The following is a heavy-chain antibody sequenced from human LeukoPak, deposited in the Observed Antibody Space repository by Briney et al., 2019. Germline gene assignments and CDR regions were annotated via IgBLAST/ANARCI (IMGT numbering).Heavy chain of an antibody. D-gene: IGHD6-19*01. V-gene: IGHV3-11*01. CDR2: ISSSGSTI. CDR1: GFTFSDYY. J-gene: IGHJ3*02. Sequence: GGSLRLSCAASGFTFSDYYMSWIRQAPGKGLEWVSYISSSGSTIYYADSVKGRFTISRDNAKNSLYLQMNSLRAEDTAVYYCARDLWAVAGYDAFDIWGQGTMVTVSS. CDR3: ARDLWAVAGYDAFDI.